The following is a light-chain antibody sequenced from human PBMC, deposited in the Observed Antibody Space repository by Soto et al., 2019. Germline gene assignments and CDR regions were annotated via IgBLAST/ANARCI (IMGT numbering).Light chain of an antibody. J-gene: IGKJ2*01. CDR2: GAS. Sequence: EIVLTQSPGTLSSSPGERATLSCRASQSVSSSYLAWYQQKPGQAPRLLIYGASSRATGIPDRFSGSGSGTDFTLTISRLEPEDFAVYYCQQWDTFGQGTKLEIK. V-gene: IGKV3-20*01. CDR3: QQWDT. CDR1: QSVSSSY.